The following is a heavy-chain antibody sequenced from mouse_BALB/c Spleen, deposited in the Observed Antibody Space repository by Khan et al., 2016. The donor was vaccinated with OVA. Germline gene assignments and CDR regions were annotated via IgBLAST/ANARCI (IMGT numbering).Heavy chain of an antibody. CDR2: IYPYNGGT. CDR1: GYTFTDYN. J-gene: IGHJ3*01. V-gene: IGHV1S29*02. CDR3: ARELGGAY. Sequence: EVQLQQSGPELVKPGASVKISCKASGYTFTDYNMHWVKQSHGKSLEWIGYIYPYNGGTGYNQKFKSKATLTVDNSSSTAYMELRSLTSEDSAVYDCARELGGAYWGQGTLVTVSA. D-gene: IGHD4-1*01.